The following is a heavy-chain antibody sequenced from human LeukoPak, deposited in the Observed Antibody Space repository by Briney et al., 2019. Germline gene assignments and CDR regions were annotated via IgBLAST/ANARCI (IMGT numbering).Heavy chain of an antibody. J-gene: IGHJ4*02. CDR1: GFTFSVYA. Sequence: GGSLRLSCAASGFTFSVYAMHWVRQAPGKGLEWVAVIWYDGSNKYYADSVKGRFTISRDNSKNTLYLQMNSLRAEDTAVYYCARRGGIHLDYFDYWGQGTLVTVSS. V-gene: IGHV3-33*01. D-gene: IGHD3-16*01. CDR3: ARRGGIHLDYFDY. CDR2: IWYDGSNK.